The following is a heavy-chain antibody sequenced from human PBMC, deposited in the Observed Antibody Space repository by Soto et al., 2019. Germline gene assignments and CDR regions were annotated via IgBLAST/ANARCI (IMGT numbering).Heavy chain of an antibody. CDR2: IDPSDGSA. Sequence: ASVKVSCKASGCSLSSYSIHWVRQAPGQGLEWMGVIDPSDGSATYAQKFQGRVSMTRDMSTSTVYMEMSRLTFEDTAVYFCGRALPRSPIFNPWGQGTQVTVSS. J-gene: IGHJ5*02. CDR1: GCSLSSYS. D-gene: IGHD3-9*01. V-gene: IGHV1-46*01. CDR3: GRALPRSPIFNP.